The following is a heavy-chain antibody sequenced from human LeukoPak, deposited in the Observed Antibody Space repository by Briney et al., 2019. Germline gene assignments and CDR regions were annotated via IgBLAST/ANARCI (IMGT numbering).Heavy chain of an antibody. CDR3: ARGSHLIRSSPDSFDI. J-gene: IGHJ3*02. CDR2: TYCRSNRYH. D-gene: IGHD6-6*01. Sequence: QTPSLTCTISGDSVSTYSDAWNWIRQSPSRGLEWLGRTYCRSNRYHHYAVSLKSRVTIYPDTSKNQFSLQLNAVTPEDTAVYYCARGSHLIRSSPDSFDIWDQGTMITVSS. V-gene: IGHV6-1*01. CDR1: GDSVSTYSDA.